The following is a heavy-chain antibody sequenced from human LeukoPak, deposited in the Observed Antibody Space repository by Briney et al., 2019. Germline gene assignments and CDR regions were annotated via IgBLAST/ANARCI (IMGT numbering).Heavy chain of an antibody. J-gene: IGHJ4*02. CDR1: GFTVSSNY. Sequence: AGGSLRLSRAASGFTVSSNYMSWVRRAPGKGLEWVSVIYSGGSTDYADSVKGRFAISRDNSKNMLYLQLNSLRAEDTAVYYCARVDYGSGSYFDYWGQGTLVTVSS. CDR3: ARVDYGSGSYFDY. CDR2: IYSGGST. V-gene: IGHV3-53*01. D-gene: IGHD3-10*01.